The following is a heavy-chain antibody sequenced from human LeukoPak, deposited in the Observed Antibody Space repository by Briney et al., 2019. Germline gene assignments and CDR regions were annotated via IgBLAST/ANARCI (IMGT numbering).Heavy chain of an antibody. CDR3: ASATGEQWLELFDY. CDR2: INWNGGST. J-gene: IGHJ4*02. CDR1: GFTFDGYG. Sequence: PGGSLRLSCAASGFTFDGYGMSWVRQAPGKGLEWVSGINWNGGSTGYADSVKGRFTISRDNAKNSLYLQMNSLRAEDTALYYCASATGEQWLELFDYWGQGTLVTVSS. V-gene: IGHV3-20*04. D-gene: IGHD6-19*01.